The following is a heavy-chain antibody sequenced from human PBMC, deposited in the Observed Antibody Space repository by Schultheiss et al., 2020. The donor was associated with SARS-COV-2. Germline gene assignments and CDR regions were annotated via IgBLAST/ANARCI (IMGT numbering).Heavy chain of an antibody. CDR1: GFSLSTSGMC. J-gene: IGHJ4*02. Sequence: SGPTLVKPTQTLTLTCTFSGFSLSTSGMCVSWIRQPPGKALEWLALIDWDDDKYYSTSLKTRLTISKDTSKNQVVLTMTNMDPVDTATYYCERMGGGSYFFYYFDYWGQGTLVTVSS. V-gene: IGHV2-70*01. CDR2: IDWDDDK. D-gene: IGHD1-26*01. CDR3: ERMGGGSYFFYYFDY.